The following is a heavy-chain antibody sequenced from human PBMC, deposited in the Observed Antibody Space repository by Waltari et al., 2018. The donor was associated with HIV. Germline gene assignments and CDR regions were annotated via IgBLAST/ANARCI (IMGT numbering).Heavy chain of an antibody. D-gene: IGHD6-13*01. Sequence: QLQLQESGPGLVKPSETLSLTCTVSGGSISSSSYYCGWIRQPPGKGLEWIGSIYYSGSTYYNPSLKSRVTISVDTSKNQFSLKLSSVTAADTAVYYCARLLRGSSSWYYFDYWGQGTLVTVSS. CDR3: ARLLRGSSSWYYFDY. CDR1: GGSISSSSYY. CDR2: IYYSGST. J-gene: IGHJ4*02. V-gene: IGHV4-39*01.